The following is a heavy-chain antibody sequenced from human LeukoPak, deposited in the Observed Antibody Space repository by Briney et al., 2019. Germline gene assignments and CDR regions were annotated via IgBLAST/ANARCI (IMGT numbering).Heavy chain of an antibody. Sequence: PSETLSLTCAVYGGSFSGYYWSWIRQPPGKGLEWIGEINHSGSTNYNPSLKSRVTILVDTSKNQFSLKLSSVAAADTAVYYCAIEGQIDAGSVYDHHAFYIWGQGTMVTVSS. CDR2: INHSGST. V-gene: IGHV4-34*01. CDR1: GGSFSGYY. D-gene: IGHD3-3*01. J-gene: IGHJ3*02. CDR3: AIEGQIDAGSVYDHHAFYI.